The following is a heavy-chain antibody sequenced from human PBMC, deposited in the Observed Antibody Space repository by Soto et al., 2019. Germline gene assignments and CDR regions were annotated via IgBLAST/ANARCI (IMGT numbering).Heavy chain of an antibody. CDR2: IKSKTDGGTV. Sequence: GGSLRLSCAVSGVTLSNVWMNWVRQAPGKGPEWVGRIKSKTDGGTVEYAAPAKGRFTISRDDSKSIAYLQMNSLKTEDTAVYYCTRVGSSSPYYYYYGMDVWGQGTTVTVSS. V-gene: IGHV3-15*07. CDR1: GVTLSNVW. D-gene: IGHD6-13*01. CDR3: TRVGSSSPYYYYYGMDV. J-gene: IGHJ6*02.